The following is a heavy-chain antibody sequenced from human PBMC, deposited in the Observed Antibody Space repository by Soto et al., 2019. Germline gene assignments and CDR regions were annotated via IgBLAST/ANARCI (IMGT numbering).Heavy chain of an antibody. J-gene: IGHJ6*02. V-gene: IGHV1-69*01. Sequence: QVQLVQSGAEVKKPGSSVKVSCKASGGTFSSYAISWVRQAPGQGLEWMGGIIPIFGTANYAQKFQGRVTITADESTSTAYMELSSLRAEDTAVYYCAKGGYSGYDVQGYYYDYGMDVWGQGTTVTVSS. CDR3: AKGGYSGYDVQGYYYDYGMDV. CDR2: IIPIFGTA. CDR1: GGTFSSYA. D-gene: IGHD5-12*01.